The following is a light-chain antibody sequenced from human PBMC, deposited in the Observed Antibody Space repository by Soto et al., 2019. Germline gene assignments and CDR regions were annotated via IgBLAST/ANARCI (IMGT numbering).Light chain of an antibody. V-gene: IGKV3D-15*01. CDR1: QSVDID. J-gene: IGKJ1*01. CDR2: GAS. CDR3: QQYRGWPRT. Sequence: EIVLTQSPGTLSVSSGERVTLSCRASQSVDIDLAWYQQKPGQAPRLLIYGASTRATDMPGRFRGSGAGAEFTLTISSLQSEDSAVYYCQQYRGWPRTLGQGTKVDIK.